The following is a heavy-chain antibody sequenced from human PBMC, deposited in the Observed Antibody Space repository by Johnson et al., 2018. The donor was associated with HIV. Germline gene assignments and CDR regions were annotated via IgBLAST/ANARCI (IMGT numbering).Heavy chain of an antibody. Sequence: VQLVESGGGLVKPGGSLRLSCAGSGFTFSNAWMSWVRQAPGKGLEWVGRIKSKTDGGTTDYAAPVKGRFIISRDDSKNTLFLQMNSLKTEDTAVYYCTTDLVYYCARHYDILTDPDAFDIWGQGTMVTVSS. V-gene: IGHV3-15*01. J-gene: IGHJ3*02. CDR1: GFTFSNAW. D-gene: IGHD3-9*01. CDR2: IKSKTDGGTT. CDR3: TTDLVYYCARHYDILTDPDAFDI.